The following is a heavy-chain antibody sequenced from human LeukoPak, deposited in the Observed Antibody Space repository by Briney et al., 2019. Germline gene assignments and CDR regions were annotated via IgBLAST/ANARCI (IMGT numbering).Heavy chain of an antibody. CDR3: ARVYDSDAEGYFDY. D-gene: IGHD5-18*01. J-gene: IGHJ4*02. CDR1: GFTFDDYG. CDR2: INWNGCST. Sequence: GGSLRLSCAASGFTFDDYGMSWVRQAPGKGLEWVSGINWNGCSTGYADSVKGRFTISRDNAKNSLYLQMNSLRAEDTALYYCARVYDSDAEGYFDYWGQGTLVTVSS. V-gene: IGHV3-20*04.